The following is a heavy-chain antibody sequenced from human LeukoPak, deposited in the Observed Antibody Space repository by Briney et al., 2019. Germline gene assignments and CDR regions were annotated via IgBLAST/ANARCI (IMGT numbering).Heavy chain of an antibody. V-gene: IGHV4-34*01. D-gene: IGHD3-3*01. J-gene: IGHJ4*02. CDR1: GGSFSGYY. CDR2: INHSGST. CDR3: ARESRTFWSGLDY. Sequence: SETLSLTCAVYGGSFSGYYWSWIRQPPGKGLEWIGEINHSGSTNYNPSLKSRVTISVDTSKNQFSLKLSSVTAADTAVYYCARESRTFWSGLDYWGQGTLVTVSS.